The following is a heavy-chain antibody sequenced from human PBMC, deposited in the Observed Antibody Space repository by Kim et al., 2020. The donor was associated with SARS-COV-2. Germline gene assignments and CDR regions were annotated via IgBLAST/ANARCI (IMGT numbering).Heavy chain of an antibody. CDR2: IYYSGST. D-gene: IGHD6-13*01. J-gene: IGHJ4*02. V-gene: IGHV4-59*01. Sequence: SETLSLTCTVSGGSISSYYWSWIRQPPGKGLEWIGYIYYSGSTNYNPSLKSRVTISVDTSKNQFSLKLSSVTAADTAVYYCARSGMMGQQLAVWGQGTLVTVSS. CDR1: GGSISSYY. CDR3: ARSGMMGQQLAV.